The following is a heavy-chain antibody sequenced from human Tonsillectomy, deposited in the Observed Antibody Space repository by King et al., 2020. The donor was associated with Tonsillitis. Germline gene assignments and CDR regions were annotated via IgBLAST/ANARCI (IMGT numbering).Heavy chain of an antibody. V-gene: IGHV4-59*02. J-gene: IGHJ4*02. CDR1: GGYVNSYF. Sequence: QLQESGPGLVKPSETLSLTCTVSGGYVNSYFWSWIRLSPGKGLEWIGHMFNTGKSDYNPSLESRVTISVDTSKNQFSLRLSSVTAADTAVYYWARVNGFASGSRRLDYWGQGTLVTVAS. D-gene: IGHD3-10*01. CDR2: MFNTGKS. CDR3: ARVNGFASGSRRLDY.